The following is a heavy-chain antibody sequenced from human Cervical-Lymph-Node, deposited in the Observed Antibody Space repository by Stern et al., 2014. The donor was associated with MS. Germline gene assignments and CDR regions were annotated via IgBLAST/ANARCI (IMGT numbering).Heavy chain of an antibody. V-gene: IGHV7-4-1*02. CDR3: ARQSFGFDV. Sequence: VQLEESGAGLKKPGASVTLSCKASGYTFSSYAVHWVRQAPGQGLEWMGLINTNPGNPMNAQGFTGRFVFSLDTSVNTAYLQISSLKAEDTAVYYCARQSFGFDVWGQGTTVTVSS. CDR1: GYTFSSYA. J-gene: IGHJ6*02. D-gene: IGHD3-16*02. CDR2: INTNPGNP.